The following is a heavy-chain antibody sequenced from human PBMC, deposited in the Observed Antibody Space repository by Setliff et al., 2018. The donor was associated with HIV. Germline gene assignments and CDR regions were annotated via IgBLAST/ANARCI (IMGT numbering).Heavy chain of an antibody. V-gene: IGHV3-43D*03. CDR3: AKDIGLTGTTPVFDY. J-gene: IGHJ4*02. Sequence: HPGGSLRLSCAASGFTFDDYAMHWVHQAPGKGLEWVSLISWDGGSTYYADSVKGRFTVSRDNSRNSLYLQMKSLRPEDTALYYCAKDIGLTGTTPVFDYWGQGTLVTVPQ. CDR1: GFTFDDYA. D-gene: IGHD1-20*01. CDR2: ISWDGGST.